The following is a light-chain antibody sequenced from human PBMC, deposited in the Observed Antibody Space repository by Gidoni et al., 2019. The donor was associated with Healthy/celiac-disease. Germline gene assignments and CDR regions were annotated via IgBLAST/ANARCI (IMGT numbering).Light chain of an antibody. CDR1: QSVLYSSNNKNY. V-gene: IGKV4-1*01. J-gene: IGKJ4*01. Sequence: DIVMTQAPDSLAVSLGERATINCKSSQSVLYSSNNKNYLAWYQQKPGQPPKLLIYLAATRESVVPDRFSGRGSGTDFTLTISSLHAEDVAVYYCQQYCSTPLTFGGGTKVEIK. CDR3: QQYCSTPLT. CDR2: LAA.